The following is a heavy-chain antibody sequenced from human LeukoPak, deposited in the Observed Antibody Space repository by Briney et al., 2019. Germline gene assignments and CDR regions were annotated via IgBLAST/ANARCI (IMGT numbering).Heavy chain of an antibody. V-gene: IGHV4-38-2*01. J-gene: IGHJ3*02. CDR3: ARHRQADAFDI. CDR2: IYHSGST. Sequence: SETLSLXCAVSGYSISSGYYWGWIRQPPGKGLEWIGSIYHSGSTYYNPSLKSRVTISVDTSKNQFSPKLSSVTAADTAVYYCARHRQADAFDIWGQGTMVTVSS. CDR1: GYSISSGYY.